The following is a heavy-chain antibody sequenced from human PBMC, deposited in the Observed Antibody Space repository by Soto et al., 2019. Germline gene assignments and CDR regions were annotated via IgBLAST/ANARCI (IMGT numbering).Heavy chain of an antibody. CDR1: GDTFTDYS. V-gene: IGHV1-2*02. D-gene: IGHD5-12*01. J-gene: IGHJ5*02. Sequence: ASVKVSGKTSGDTFTDYSMHWVRQAPGQGLEWMGWINLNSGDTNYAEKFRGRVTMTRDTSIITAYMELTRLKSDDTAVYYCARDLGGYDLYGPDTWGQGTLVTVSS. CDR2: INLNSGDT. CDR3: ARDLGGYDLYGPDT.